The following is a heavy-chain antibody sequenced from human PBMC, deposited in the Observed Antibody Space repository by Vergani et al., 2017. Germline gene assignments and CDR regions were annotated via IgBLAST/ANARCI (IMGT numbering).Heavy chain of an antibody. D-gene: IGHD3-22*01. J-gene: IGHJ6*02. CDR3: AREPFDGSGYSPPNYYYGMDV. Sequence: QVQLVQSGAEVKKPGSSVKVSCKASGGTFSSYAISWVRQAPGQGLEWMGRIIPIFGTANYAQKFQGRVTITADESTSTAYMELSSLRSEDTAVYYCAREPFDGSGYSPPNYYYGMDVWGQGTTVTVSS. V-gene: IGHV1-69*13. CDR1: GGTFSSYA. CDR2: IIPIFGTA.